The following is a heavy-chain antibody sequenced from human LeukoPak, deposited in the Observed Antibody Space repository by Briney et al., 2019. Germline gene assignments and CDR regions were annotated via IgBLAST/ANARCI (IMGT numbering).Heavy chain of an antibody. V-gene: IGHV3-74*01. CDR2: FTSDGNSM. CDR1: GFNLSSYT. J-gene: IGHJ4*02. CDR3: ARAQVGTPTDC. D-gene: IGHD1-26*01. Sequence: GSLRLSCAASGFNLSSYTMYWVRQAPGRGLVWVARFTSDGNSMTYADFVKGRFTVSRDIAKNTLYLQMNSLRAEDTAVYYCARAQVGTPTDCWGQGTLVTVSS.